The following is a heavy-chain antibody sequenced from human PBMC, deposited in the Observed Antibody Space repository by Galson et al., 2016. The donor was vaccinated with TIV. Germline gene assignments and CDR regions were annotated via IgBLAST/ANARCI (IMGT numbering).Heavy chain of an antibody. V-gene: IGHV1-46*01. CDR2: INPTGGST. Sequence: SVKVSCKASGYTFTRYYTHWVRQAPGQGLEWMGIINPTGGSTTYAKKFQGILTMTRDTPTSTVYMELNSLRSEDTAVYYCARGGQVQRFDPCGQGTLVTVSS. CDR1: GYTFTRYY. D-gene: IGHD3-10*01. CDR3: ARGGQVQRFDP. J-gene: IGHJ5*02.